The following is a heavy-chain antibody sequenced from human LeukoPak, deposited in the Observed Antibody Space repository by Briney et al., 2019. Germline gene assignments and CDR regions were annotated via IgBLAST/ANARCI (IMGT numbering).Heavy chain of an antibody. J-gene: IGHJ4*02. Sequence: SETLSLTCTVSGGSISSYYWSWIRQPPGKGLEWIGYIYYSGSTNYNPSLKSRVTISVDTSKNQFSLKLSSVTAADTAAYYCARVAAARHDYSDYWGQGTLVTVSS. CDR3: ARVAAARHDYSDY. V-gene: IGHV4-59*01. CDR1: GGSISSYY. CDR2: IYYSGST. D-gene: IGHD6-6*01.